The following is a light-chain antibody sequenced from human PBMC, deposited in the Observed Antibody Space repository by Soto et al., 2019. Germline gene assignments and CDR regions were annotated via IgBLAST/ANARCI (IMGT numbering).Light chain of an antibody. Sequence: QSALTQPASVSGSPGQSITISCTGTSSDVGGYNYVSWYQQHPGKAPKLMIYDVSNRPSGVSNRFSGSKSGNTASLTISGLQAEDEAGYYCSSYTSSSLYVFGTGTKRTVL. CDR1: SSDVGGYNY. V-gene: IGLV2-14*01. CDR3: SSYTSSSLYV. CDR2: DVS. J-gene: IGLJ1*01.